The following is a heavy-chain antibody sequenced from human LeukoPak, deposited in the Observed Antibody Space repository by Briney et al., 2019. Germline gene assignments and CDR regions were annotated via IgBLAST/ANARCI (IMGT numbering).Heavy chain of an antibody. CDR2: IFYGGSA. Sequence: PSETLSLTCTVSGGSISSGTYYWGWIRQPPGKGLEWIGSIFYGGSAYYNPSLKSRVTISVHTSKNQFSPKLSSVTAADTAVYYCARLHFGYCSSTSCGYWGQGTLVTVSS. V-gene: IGHV4-39*01. J-gene: IGHJ4*02. CDR3: ARLHFGYCSSTSCGY. CDR1: GGSISSGTYY. D-gene: IGHD2-2*03.